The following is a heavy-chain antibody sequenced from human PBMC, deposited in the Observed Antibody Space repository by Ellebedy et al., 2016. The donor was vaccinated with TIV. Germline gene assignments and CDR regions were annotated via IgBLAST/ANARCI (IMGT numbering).Heavy chain of an antibody. CDR1: GFTFSSYG. V-gene: IGHV3-23*01. CDR2: ISGSGSST. CDR3: AKGSRGYTAYYFDS. D-gene: IGHD5-12*01. Sequence: GESLKISCAASGFTFSSYGMHWVRQAPGKGLEWVSAISGSGSSTYYADSVRGRFTISRDNSKGTLYLQMNSLRAEDTAVYYCAKGSRGYTAYYFDSWGQGSLVTVSS. J-gene: IGHJ4*02.